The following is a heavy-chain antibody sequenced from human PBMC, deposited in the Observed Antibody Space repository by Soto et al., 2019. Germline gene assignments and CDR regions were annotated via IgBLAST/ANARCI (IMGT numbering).Heavy chain of an antibody. V-gene: IGHV1-18*01. D-gene: IGHD2-15*01. Sequence: QVQLVQSGPEVKKAGASVKVSCTAPTDYIFLAYGFDWVRQAPGQGLEWMGWISPKFGRTNYARTLQDRFTMTTDVSTKTVSMELRDLRSDDTAVYYCARDDCNGGSCDGGHYLDLRGRGTPISVSS. CDR1: DYIFLAYG. CDR2: ISPKFGRT. J-gene: IGHJ2*01. CDR3: ARDDCNGGSCDGGHYLDL.